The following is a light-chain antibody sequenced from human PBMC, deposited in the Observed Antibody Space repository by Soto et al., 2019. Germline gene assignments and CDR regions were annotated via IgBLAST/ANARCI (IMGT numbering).Light chain of an antibody. V-gene: IGLV1-51*01. CDR2: ENN. J-gene: IGLJ3*02. CDR3: GTWDSSLSACV. Sequence: QSVLTQPPSVSAAPGQKVTISCSGSNSNIGNNYVSWYQQLPGTAPKLLIYENNKPPSGIPDRFSGSKSGTSATLGITGLQSGAEAHYYCGTWDSSLSACVFGGGTKLTVL. CDR1: NSNIGNNY.